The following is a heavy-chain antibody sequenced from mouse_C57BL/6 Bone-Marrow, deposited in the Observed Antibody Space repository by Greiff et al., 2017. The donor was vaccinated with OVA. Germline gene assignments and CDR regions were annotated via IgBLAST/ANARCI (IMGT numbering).Heavy chain of an antibody. CDR2: IHPNSGST. Sequence: QVQLQQPGAELVKPGASVKLSCKASGYTFTSYWMHWVKQRPGQGLEWIGMIHPNSGSTNYNQKFKGKATLTVDQSSSTAYMQLNSLTSEDSAVYYCAFYYGSSYRYFDVWGTGTTVTVSS. D-gene: IGHD1-1*01. CDR3: AFYYGSSYRYFDV. J-gene: IGHJ1*03. V-gene: IGHV1-64*01. CDR1: GYTFTSYW.